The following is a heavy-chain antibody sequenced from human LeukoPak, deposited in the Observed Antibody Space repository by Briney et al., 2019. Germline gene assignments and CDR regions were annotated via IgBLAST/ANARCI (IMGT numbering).Heavy chain of an antibody. V-gene: IGHV3-20*04. CDR1: GFTFDDYG. CDR2: INWNGGST. Sequence: GGSLRLSCAASGFTFDDYGMSWVRQAPGKRLEWVSGINWNGGSTGYADSVKGRFTISRDNAKNSLYLQMNSLRAEDTALYYCARVSRYYGSGSYYYYMDVWGKGTTVTVSS. CDR3: ARVSRYYGSGSYYYYMDV. J-gene: IGHJ6*03. D-gene: IGHD3-10*01.